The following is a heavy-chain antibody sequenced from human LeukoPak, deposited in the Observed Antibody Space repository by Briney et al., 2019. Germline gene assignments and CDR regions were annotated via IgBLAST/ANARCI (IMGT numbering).Heavy chain of an antibody. J-gene: IGHJ4*02. V-gene: IGHV4-59*11. CDR3: AGSGGLANTAAVFDY. CDR2: IYYNGII. Sequence: SETLSLTCIVSGDSITNHYWSLIRRPPGKGLEWIGYIYYNGIINYNPSLKSRVTISVDTSRNQFSMKLNSVTAADTAVYYCAGSGGLANTAAVFDYWGQGTLVTVSS. CDR1: GDSITNHY. D-gene: IGHD3-10*01.